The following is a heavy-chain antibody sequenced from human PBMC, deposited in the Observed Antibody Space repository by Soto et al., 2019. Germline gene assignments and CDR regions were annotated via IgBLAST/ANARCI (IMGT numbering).Heavy chain of an antibody. Sequence: VQLVESGGGSVQTGGSLRISCAASGFTFGSYWMDWVRQAPGKGLVWVSRINGDGRSTTYADSVKGRFTISRDNAKNTLYLQMNSLRADDTAVYYCSRETLWFGESPKSGGPGTLGTVSS. CDR2: INGDGRST. V-gene: IGHV3-74*01. J-gene: IGHJ4*02. CDR3: SRETLWFGESPKS. CDR1: GFTFGSYW. D-gene: IGHD3-10*01.